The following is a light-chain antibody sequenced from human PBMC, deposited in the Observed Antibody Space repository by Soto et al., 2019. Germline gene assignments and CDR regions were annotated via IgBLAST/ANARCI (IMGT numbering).Light chain of an antibody. CDR1: RSDVGGYAR. Sequence: QSALPQPPSVSGAPGQSVPISCTGTRSDVGGYARVSWYQQPPGTAPKLMIYEVSHRPSGVPDRFSGSKSANTASLTISGLHAEDQADYYCCSYTSSNTLVFGGGTKVTVL. V-gene: IGLV2-18*02. CDR2: EVS. CDR3: CSYTSSNTLV. J-gene: IGLJ3*02.